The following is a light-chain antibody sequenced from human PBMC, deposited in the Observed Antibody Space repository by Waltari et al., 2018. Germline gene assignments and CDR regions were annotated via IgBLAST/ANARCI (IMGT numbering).Light chain of an antibody. J-gene: IGKJ2*02. CDR2: AAS. Sequence: DIQMTQSPSSLSASVGDRVTITCRASQSISIYLSWFQQKPGKAPNLLIYAASSLQSGVPSRFSGSGSGTDFTLTISSLQPEDVATYYCQQSYSTPRTFGQGTKLEIK. CDR1: QSISIY. CDR3: QQSYSTPRT. V-gene: IGKV1-39*01.